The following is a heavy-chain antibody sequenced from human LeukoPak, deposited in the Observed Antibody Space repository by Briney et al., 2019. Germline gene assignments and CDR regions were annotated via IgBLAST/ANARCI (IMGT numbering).Heavy chain of an antibody. V-gene: IGHV3-20*04. Sequence: GGSLRLSCAASGFTFDDYGMNWVRQAPGKGLEWVSGINWNGGSTGYADSVKGRFTISRDNAKNSLYLQMNSLRAEDTALYYCARDVSYGSFDYWSQGTLVTVSS. CDR2: INWNGGST. J-gene: IGHJ4*02. CDR3: ARDVSYGSFDY. D-gene: IGHD5-18*01. CDR1: GFTFDDYG.